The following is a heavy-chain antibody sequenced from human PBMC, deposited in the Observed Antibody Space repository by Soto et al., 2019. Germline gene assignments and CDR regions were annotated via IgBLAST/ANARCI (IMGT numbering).Heavy chain of an antibody. J-gene: IGHJ5*02. D-gene: IGHD6-19*01. Sequence: ASVKVSCTASGYTFTIYGISWVRQAPGQGLEWMGWISAYNGNTNYAQKLQGRVTMTTDTSTSTAYMELRSLRSDDTAVYYCARDGYSSGWYWFDPWGQGTLVTVSS. CDR2: ISAYNGNT. CDR3: ARDGYSSGWYWFDP. V-gene: IGHV1-18*01. CDR1: GYTFTIYG.